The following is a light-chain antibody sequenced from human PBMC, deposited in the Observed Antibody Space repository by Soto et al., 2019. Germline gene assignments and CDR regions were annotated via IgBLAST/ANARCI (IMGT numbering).Light chain of an antibody. CDR2: EAS. CDR1: STDFVSYNR. J-gene: IGLJ1*01. CDR3: SSFTTSRLYV. V-gene: IGLV2-18*02. Sequence: QSVLTQPPSVSGSPGQSVTISCTGTSTDFVSYNRVSWYQQPPGTAPKLIIYEASNRPSGVPDRLSGSKSGLTASLTISGLQAEDEADYYCSSFTTSRLYVFGPGTKVTVL.